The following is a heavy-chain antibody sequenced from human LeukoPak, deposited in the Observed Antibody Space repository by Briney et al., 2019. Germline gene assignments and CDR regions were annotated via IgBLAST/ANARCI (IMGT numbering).Heavy chain of an antibody. CDR2: IYHSGST. V-gene: IGHV4-38-2*01. J-gene: IGHJ3*02. Sequence: PSETLSLTCAVSGYSISSGYYSGWIRQPPGKGLEWIGSIYHSGSTYYNPSLKSRVTISVDTSKNQFSLKLSSVTAADTAVYYCARREDGNFDIWGQGTMVTVSS. CDR1: GYSISSGYY. CDR3: ARREDGNFDI. D-gene: IGHD4-23*01.